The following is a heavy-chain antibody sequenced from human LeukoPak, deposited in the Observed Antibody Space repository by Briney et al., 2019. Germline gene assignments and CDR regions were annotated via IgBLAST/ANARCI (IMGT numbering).Heavy chain of an antibody. Sequence: GGSLRLSCAASGFTSSSYAMSWVRQAPGKGLEWVSAISGSGGSTYYADSVKGRFTISRDNSKNTLYLQMNSLRAEDTAVYYCAKGGLRFLEWLTPFDYWGQGTLVTVSS. CDR2: ISGSGGST. D-gene: IGHD3-3*01. CDR3: AKGGLRFLEWLTPFDY. V-gene: IGHV3-23*01. CDR1: GFTSSSYA. J-gene: IGHJ4*02.